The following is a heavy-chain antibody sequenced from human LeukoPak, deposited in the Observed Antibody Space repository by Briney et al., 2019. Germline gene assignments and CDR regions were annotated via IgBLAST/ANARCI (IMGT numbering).Heavy chain of an antibody. D-gene: IGHD1-1*01. CDR1: GFTLSSYG. J-gene: IGHJ3*02. V-gene: IGHV3-48*04. CDR3: ARTTGTHRASAFDI. CDR2: FRGSSSTI. Sequence: GGSLRLSRAASGFTLSSYGMNWGRQAPRKGLEWGSYFRGSSSTIYYADSVKGRFTISRDNAKNSLYLQRNSLRAEDTAVYYCARTTGTHRASAFDIWGEGTMVTASS.